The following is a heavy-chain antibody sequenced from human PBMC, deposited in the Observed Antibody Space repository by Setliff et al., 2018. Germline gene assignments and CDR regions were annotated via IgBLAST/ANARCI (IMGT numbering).Heavy chain of an antibody. CDR3: ARAGGGHIVVATFDFDI. CDR1: GLTFDNYA. D-gene: IGHD2-21*01. V-gene: IGHV3-21*01. CDR2: SSSTCRYT. J-gene: IGHJ3*02. Sequence: GGSLRLSCAASGLTFDNYAFSWVRQAPGKGLEWISSSSSTCRYTFYADSVKGRFTVSKDNAKNSLYLEMNSLRAEDTAVYYCARAGGGHIVVATFDFDIWGQGTKVTVSS.